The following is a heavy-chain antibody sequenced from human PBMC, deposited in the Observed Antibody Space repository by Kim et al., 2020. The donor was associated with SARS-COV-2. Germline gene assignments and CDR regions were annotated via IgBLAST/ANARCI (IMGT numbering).Heavy chain of an antibody. CDR2: ISYDGSNK. J-gene: IGHJ1*01. Sequence: GGSLRLSCAASGFTFSSYAMHWVRQAPGKGLEWVAVISYDGSNKYYADSVKGRFTISRDNSKNTLYLQMNSLRAEDTAVYYCATEAGSSGWSNLIGEYFQHWGQGTLVTVSS. V-gene: IGHV3-30*04. CDR3: ATEAGSSGWSNLIGEYFQH. CDR1: GFTFSSYA. D-gene: IGHD6-19*01.